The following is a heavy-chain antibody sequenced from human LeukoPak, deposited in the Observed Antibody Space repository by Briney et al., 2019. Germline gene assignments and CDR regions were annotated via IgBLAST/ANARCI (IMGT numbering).Heavy chain of an antibody. D-gene: IGHD1-26*01. Sequence: PSETLSLTCAVYGGSFSGYYWSWIRQPPGKGLEWIGEINHSGSTNYNPSLKSRVTISVDTSKNQFSLKLSSVTAADTAVYYCASAPTWELFDYWGQVTLVTVSS. CDR3: ASAPTWELFDY. CDR2: INHSGST. V-gene: IGHV4-34*01. J-gene: IGHJ4*02. CDR1: GGSFSGYY.